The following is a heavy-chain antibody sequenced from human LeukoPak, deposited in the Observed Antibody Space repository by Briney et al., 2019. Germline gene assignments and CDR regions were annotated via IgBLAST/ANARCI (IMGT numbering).Heavy chain of an antibody. CDR3: ARDRGIAAAGAGYHFYGMDV. Sequence: PGGSLRLSCAASGFTFSSYEMNWVRQAPGKGLEWVSYISSGGSTIYYADSVRGRFTISRDNAKNSLHLQMNSLRVEDTAVYYCARDRGIAAAGAGYHFYGMDVWGQGTAVTVS. CDR2: ISSGGSTI. CDR1: GFTFSSYE. D-gene: IGHD6-13*01. J-gene: IGHJ6*02. V-gene: IGHV3-48*03.